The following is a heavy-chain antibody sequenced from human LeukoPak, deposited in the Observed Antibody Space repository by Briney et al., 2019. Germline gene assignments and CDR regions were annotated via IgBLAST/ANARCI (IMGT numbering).Heavy chain of an antibody. CDR3: AKDSPYISSWRDPFDY. D-gene: IGHD6-13*01. CDR2: ISGSGGST. V-gene: IGHV3-23*01. J-gene: IGHJ4*02. CDR1: GFTFSSYA. Sequence: GGSLRLSCAASGFTFSSYAMSWVRQAPGKGLEWVSAISGSGGSTYYADSVKGRFTISRDNSKNTLYLQMNSLRAEDTAVYYCAKDSPYISSWRDPFDYWGQGTLVTVSS.